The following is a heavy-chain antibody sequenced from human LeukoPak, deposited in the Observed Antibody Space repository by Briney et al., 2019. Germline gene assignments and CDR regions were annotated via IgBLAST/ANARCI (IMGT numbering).Heavy chain of an antibody. CDR3: AKRRGDYFDY. CDR2: ISSSGSTI. CDR1: GFTFSSYE. J-gene: IGHJ4*02. V-gene: IGHV3-48*03. Sequence: GGSLRLSCAASGFTFSSYEMNWVRQAPGKGLEWVSYISSSGSTIYYADSVKGRFTISRDNAKNSLYLQTNSLRAEDTAVYYCAKRRGDYFDYWGQGTLVTVSS. D-gene: IGHD3-16*01.